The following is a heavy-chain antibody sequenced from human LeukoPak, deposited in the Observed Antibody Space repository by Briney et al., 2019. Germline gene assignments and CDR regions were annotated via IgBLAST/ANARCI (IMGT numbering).Heavy chain of an antibody. CDR2: IIPIFGTA. V-gene: IGHV1-69*06. D-gene: IGHD2-2*01. J-gene: IGHJ3*02. Sequence: GASVKVSCKASGGTFSSYAISWVRQAPGQGLEWMGGIIPIFGTANYAQKFQGRVTITADKSTSTAYMELSSLRSEDTAVYYCARPSQPKIHVFDIWGQGKMVTVFS. CDR3: ARPSQPKIHVFDI. CDR1: GGTFSSYA.